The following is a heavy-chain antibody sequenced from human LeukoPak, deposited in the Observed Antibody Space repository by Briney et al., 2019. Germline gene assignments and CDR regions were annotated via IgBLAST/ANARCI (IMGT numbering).Heavy chain of an antibody. V-gene: IGHV3-21*01. CDR2: ISSSSSYI. Sequence: GGSLRLSCAASGFTFSSYSMNWVRQAPGKGLEWVSSISSSSSYIYYADSVKGRFTISRDNAKNSLYLQMNSLRAEDTAVYYCARTKYSSSFVLPYYYYGMDVWGQGTTVTVSS. CDR1: GFTFSSYS. J-gene: IGHJ6*02. CDR3: ARTKYSSSFVLPYYYYGMDV. D-gene: IGHD6-6*01.